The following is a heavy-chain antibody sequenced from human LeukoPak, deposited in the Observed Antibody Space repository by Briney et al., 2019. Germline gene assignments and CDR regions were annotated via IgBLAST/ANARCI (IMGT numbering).Heavy chain of an antibody. V-gene: IGHV4-34*01. CDR3: ARADITTPCYWFDP. CDR1: GGSFSGYY. CDR2: INHSGST. J-gene: IGHJ5*02. D-gene: IGHD3-3*01. Sequence: PSETLSLTCAVYGGSFSGYYWSWIRQPPGKGLEWIGEINHSGSTNCNPSLKSRVTISVDTSKNQFSLKLSSVTAADTAVYYCARADITTPCYWFDPWGQGTLVTVSS.